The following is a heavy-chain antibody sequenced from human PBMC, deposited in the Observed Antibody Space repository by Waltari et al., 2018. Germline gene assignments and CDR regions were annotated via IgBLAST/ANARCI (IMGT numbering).Heavy chain of an antibody. V-gene: IGHV4-34*01. Sequence: QVQLQQWGAGLLKPSETLSLTCAVYGGSFSGYYWSGIRQPPWKGREWIGEINHSGSTNYNPSLKSRVTISVDTSKNQFSLKLSSVTAADTAVYYCARSGYYGSGSYYLYYYYYGMDVWGQGTTVTVSS. CDR1: GGSFSGYY. CDR2: INHSGST. CDR3: ARSGYYGSGSYYLYYYYYGMDV. J-gene: IGHJ6*02. D-gene: IGHD3-10*01.